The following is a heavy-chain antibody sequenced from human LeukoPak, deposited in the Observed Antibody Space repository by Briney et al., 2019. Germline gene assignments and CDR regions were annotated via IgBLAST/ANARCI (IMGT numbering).Heavy chain of an antibody. J-gene: IGHJ4*02. D-gene: IGHD6-19*01. V-gene: IGHV4-4*07. Sequence: PSETLSLTCTVSGGSISSYYWSWLRQPAGKGLEWFGRIYTSGSTNYNPSLKSGVTMSVDTSKNQFSLKRSSVTAADTAVYYCARDVSGWYQYGVWGQGTLVTVSS. CDR3: ARDVSGWYQYGV. CDR2: IYTSGST. CDR1: GGSISSYY.